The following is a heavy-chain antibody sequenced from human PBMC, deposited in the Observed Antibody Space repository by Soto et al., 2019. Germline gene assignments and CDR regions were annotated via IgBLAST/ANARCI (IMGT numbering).Heavy chain of an antibody. CDR3: ARVGEPITLLIVVLFDY. Sequence: QVQLVQSGAEVKKPGASVKVSCKASGYTFTGYYLHWVRQAPGQGLEWMGWINPNSGATKYAQKFQGRVAMTRDTSISTAYMELSRLTPDDTAVYYCARVGEPITLLIVVLFDYWGQGTLVTVSS. V-gene: IGHV1-2*02. CDR1: GYTFTGYY. J-gene: IGHJ4*02. D-gene: IGHD3-22*01. CDR2: INPNSGAT.